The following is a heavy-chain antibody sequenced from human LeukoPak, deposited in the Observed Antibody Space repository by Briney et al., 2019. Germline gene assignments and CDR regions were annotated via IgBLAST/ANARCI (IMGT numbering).Heavy chain of an antibody. CDR1: GYSFSSYA. CDR2: ISGSGGST. Sequence: GGSLRLSCAASGYSFSSYAMSWVRQAPGKGLEWVSSISGSGGSTWYADSVKGRFTISRDNSKNTLYLQMNSLRAEDTAVYYCAKVDTMLRAVYVCAFDIWGQGTMVTVSS. CDR3: AKVDTMLRAVYVCAFDI. V-gene: IGHV3-23*01. J-gene: IGHJ3*02. D-gene: IGHD3-10*01.